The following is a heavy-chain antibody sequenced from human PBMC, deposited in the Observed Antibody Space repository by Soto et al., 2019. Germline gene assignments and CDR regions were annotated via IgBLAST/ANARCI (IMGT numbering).Heavy chain of an antibody. Sequence: SGGSLRLSCAASGFGFSTYGMNWVRQAPGKGPEWVSSIDSSGRNIYYADSVEGRFTTSRDNAKNSLYLQMNSLRVEDTALYFCARDESAGSRPSIWGQGTLVTVSS. V-gene: IGHV3-21*01. CDR1: GFGFSTYG. CDR3: ARDESAGSRPSI. CDR2: IDSSGRNI. J-gene: IGHJ4*02. D-gene: IGHD2-2*01.